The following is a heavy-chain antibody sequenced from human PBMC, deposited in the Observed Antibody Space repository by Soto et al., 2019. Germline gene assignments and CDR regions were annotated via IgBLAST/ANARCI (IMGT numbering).Heavy chain of an antibody. Sequence: GSLRRSGAGCGFTLSSYAIHWVRQAPGKGLEWVAVISYDGSNKYYADSVKGRFTISRDNSKNTLYLQMNSLRAEDTAVYYCARDPLWGTAMVLWYFDLWGRGTLVTVSS. V-gene: IGHV3-30-3*01. J-gene: IGHJ2*01. CDR2: ISYDGSNK. CDR3: ARDPLWGTAMVLWYFDL. CDR1: GFTLSSYA. D-gene: IGHD5-18*01.